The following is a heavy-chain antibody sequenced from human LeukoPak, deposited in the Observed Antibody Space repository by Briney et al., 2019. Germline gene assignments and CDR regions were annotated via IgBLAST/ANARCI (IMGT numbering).Heavy chain of an antibody. Sequence: GGSLRLSCTASGFTFGDYAMSWFRQAPGKGLGWVGFIRSKAYGGTTEYAASVKGRFTISRDDSKSIAYLQMNSLKTEDTAVYYCTRWVKMATIGSWGQGTLVTVSS. V-gene: IGHV3-49*03. J-gene: IGHJ4*02. CDR1: GFTFGDYA. CDR2: IRSKAYGGTT. CDR3: TRWVKMATIGS. D-gene: IGHD5-24*01.